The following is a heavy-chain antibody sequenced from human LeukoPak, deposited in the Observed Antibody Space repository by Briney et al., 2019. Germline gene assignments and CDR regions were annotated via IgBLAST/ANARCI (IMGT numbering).Heavy chain of an antibody. CDR1: GLSLSTSGVG. Sequence: GSGPTLVNPTQTLTLTCTLSGLSLSTSGVGVGWIRQPPGKALEWLALIYWNDEKRYSPSLKSRLTVTKDTSNIQVVLAMTNVDPVDTATYYCAHTQYYYDSGGVDDGFDIWGQGTMVTVSP. CDR3: AHTQYYYDSGGVDDGFDI. V-gene: IGHV2-5*01. D-gene: IGHD3-22*01. J-gene: IGHJ3*02. CDR2: IYWNDEK.